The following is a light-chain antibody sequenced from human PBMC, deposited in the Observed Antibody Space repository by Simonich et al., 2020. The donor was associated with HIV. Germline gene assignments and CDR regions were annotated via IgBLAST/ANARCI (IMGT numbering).Light chain of an antibody. CDR2: GAS. CDR3: QQRSNWPLT. CDR1: QSVSTN. J-gene: IGKJ3*01. V-gene: IGKV3-15*01. Sequence: EIVMTQSPATMSVSPGERATLSCGASQSVSTNLDWYQQKHGQAPRLLIHGASTRATGIPARFSGSGSGTEFTLTISSLQSEDFAVYYCQQRSNWPLTFGPGTKVDIK.